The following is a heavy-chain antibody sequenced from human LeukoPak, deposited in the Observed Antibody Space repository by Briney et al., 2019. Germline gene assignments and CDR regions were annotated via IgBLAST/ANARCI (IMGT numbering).Heavy chain of an antibody. V-gene: IGHV4-61*10. CDR3: TRAYVYRNYYDSSGYPSKFFDY. Sequence: SETLSLTCTVSRGSISSGNYYWSWIRQPAGKGLEWIGYMHYSGSTNYNPSLKSRVTISVDTSKNQFSLKLSSVTAADTAVYYCTRAYVYRNYYDSSGYPSKFFDYWGQGTLVTVSS. D-gene: IGHD3-22*01. CDR1: RGSISSGNYY. CDR2: MHYSGST. J-gene: IGHJ4*02.